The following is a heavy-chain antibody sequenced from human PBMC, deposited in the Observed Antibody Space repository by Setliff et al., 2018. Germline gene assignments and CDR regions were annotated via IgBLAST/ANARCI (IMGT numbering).Heavy chain of an antibody. CDR1: GDTFSNNG. V-gene: IGHV1-69*10. J-gene: IGHJ5*02. CDR2: SIPIVDIA. CDR3: ARDPSAVRAATNWYDH. Sequence: SVKVSCKASGDTFSNNGISWVRQAPGQGLEWMGGSIPIVDIANYAQKFQGRVTITADKSTSTVYMELSSLRYEDTAVYYCARDPSAVRAATNWYDHWGQGTLVTVSS. D-gene: IGHD6-13*01.